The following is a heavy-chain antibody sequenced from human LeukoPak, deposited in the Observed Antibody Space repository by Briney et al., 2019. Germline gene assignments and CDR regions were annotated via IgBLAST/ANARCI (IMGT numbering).Heavy chain of an antibody. Sequence: SETLSLTCSVSGDSVSSGYWSWIRQPPGEGLEWIGYIYDSGITDYNSSLKSRLTISVDTSNNQFSLNLRSVTAADTAVYYCAGRGHRYSRDWGQGILVTVSS. V-gene: IGHV4-4*09. CDR2: IYDSGIT. CDR3: AGRGHRYSRD. J-gene: IGHJ1*01. D-gene: IGHD2-15*01. CDR1: GDSVSSGY.